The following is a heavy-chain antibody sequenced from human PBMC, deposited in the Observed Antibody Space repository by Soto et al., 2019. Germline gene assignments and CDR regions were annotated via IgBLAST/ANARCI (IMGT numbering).Heavy chain of an antibody. V-gene: IGHV4-39*01. Sequence: PSETLSLTCTVSGGSISSSSYYWGWIRHPPGKGLEWIGSIYYSGSTYYNPSLKSRVTISVDTSKNQFSLKLSSVTAAGTAVYYCARRLYYDSSGFEGGGMDVWGQGTTVTVSS. J-gene: IGHJ6*02. CDR1: GGSISSSSYY. CDR3: ARRLYYDSSGFEGGGMDV. D-gene: IGHD3-22*01. CDR2: IYYSGST.